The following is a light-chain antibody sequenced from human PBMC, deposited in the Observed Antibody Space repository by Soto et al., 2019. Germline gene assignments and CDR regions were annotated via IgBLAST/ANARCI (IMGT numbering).Light chain of an antibody. CDR3: QQYNSYWIT. CDR2: DAS. Sequence: DIPKTQRPSSLSESLGERVTITCQASQDINNYLNWYQQKPGKAPKLLINDASNLRTGVPSKFSGSGSGTEFTFTISSLQPDDFATYYCQQYNSYWITFGQGTRLEI. J-gene: IGKJ5*01. V-gene: IGKV1-33*01. CDR1: QDINNY.